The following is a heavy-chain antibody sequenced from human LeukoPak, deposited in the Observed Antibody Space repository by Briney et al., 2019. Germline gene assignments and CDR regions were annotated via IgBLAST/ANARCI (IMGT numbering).Heavy chain of an antibody. CDR3: ARGPGIAVAQAFDI. CDR2: ISYDGSNK. Sequence: GRSLRLSCAASGFTFSSYTMHWVRQAPGKGLEWVAVISYDGSNKYYADSVKGRFTISRDNSKNMLYLQMNSLRAEDTAVYYCARGPGIAVAQAFDIWGQGTMVTVSS. CDR1: GFTFSSYT. V-gene: IGHV3-30*04. J-gene: IGHJ3*02. D-gene: IGHD6-19*01.